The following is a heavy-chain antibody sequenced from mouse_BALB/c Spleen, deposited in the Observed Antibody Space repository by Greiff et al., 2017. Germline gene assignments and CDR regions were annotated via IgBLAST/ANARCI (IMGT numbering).Heavy chain of an antibody. V-gene: IGHV10-1*02. D-gene: IGHD3-2*02. Sequence: EVKVVESGGGLVQPKGSLKLSCAASGFTFNTYAMNWVRQAPGKGLEWVARIRSKSNNYATYYADSVKDRFTISRDDSQSMLYLQMNNLKTEDTAMYYCVRQGGSWFAYWGQGTLVTVSA. CDR2: IRSKSNNYAT. CDR3: VRQGGSWFAY. J-gene: IGHJ3*01. CDR1: GFTFNTYA.